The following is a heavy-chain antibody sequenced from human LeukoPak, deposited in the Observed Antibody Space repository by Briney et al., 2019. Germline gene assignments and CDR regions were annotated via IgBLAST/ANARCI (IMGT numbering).Heavy chain of an antibody. CDR1: GFTFNNYW. CDR3: VPGGLAVSGIDY. CDR2: ITPDGSDR. D-gene: IGHD6-19*01. V-gene: IGHV3-7*01. Sequence: GGSLRLSCAVSGFTFNNYWMSWVRQAPGKGLEWVANITPDGSDRYYVDSLKGRVTISRDNTKSSLYLQLNSLRAEDTAVYYCVPGGLAVSGIDYRGQGALVTVSS. J-gene: IGHJ4*02.